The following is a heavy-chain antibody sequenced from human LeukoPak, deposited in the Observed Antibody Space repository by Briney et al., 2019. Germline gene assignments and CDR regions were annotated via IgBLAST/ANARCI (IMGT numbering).Heavy chain of an antibody. CDR1: GDSGSSNSAA. J-gene: IGHJ4*02. D-gene: IGHD3-10*01. CDR2: TYYRSKWYI. V-gene: IGHV6-1*01. Sequence: SQTLSCTCSISGDSGSSNSAARNGIRQSPSRGLEWLGRTYYRSKWYIDYAVSVKGRIIITPDTSKNQFSLQLNSVTPEDTAVYYCARGCGNWYGDFNYWGQGALVTVSS. CDR3: ARGCGNWYGDFNY.